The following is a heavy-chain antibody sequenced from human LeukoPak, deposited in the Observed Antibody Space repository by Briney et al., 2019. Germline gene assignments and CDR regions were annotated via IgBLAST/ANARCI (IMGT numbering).Heavy chain of an antibody. CDR3: ARRGGSRGWGAFDI. CDR1: GFTFSSYW. CDR2: ITGTADKT. Sequence: PGGSLRLSCAASGFTFSSYWMNWVRQAPGKGLEWVPSITGTADKTYDADSVKGRFTISRDNSKNTLSLQMSSLRVEDTAIYYCARRGGSRGWGAFDIWGQGTIVTVSS. V-gene: IGHV3-23*01. D-gene: IGHD6-19*01. J-gene: IGHJ3*02.